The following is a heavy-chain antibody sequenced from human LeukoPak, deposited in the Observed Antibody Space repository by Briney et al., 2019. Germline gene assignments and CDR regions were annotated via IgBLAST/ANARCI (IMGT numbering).Heavy chain of an antibody. J-gene: IGHJ4*02. D-gene: IGHD3-10*01. CDR1: GYTFTSYA. Sequence: ASVKVSCKASGYTFTSYAMHWVRQAPGQRLEWMGWISAYNGNTNYAQKLQGRVTMTTDTSTNTAYMELRSLRSDDTAVYYCASNLRSYGSGSYYLIDFDYWGQGTLVTVSS. V-gene: IGHV1-18*01. CDR3: ASNLRSYGSGSYYLIDFDY. CDR2: ISAYNGNT.